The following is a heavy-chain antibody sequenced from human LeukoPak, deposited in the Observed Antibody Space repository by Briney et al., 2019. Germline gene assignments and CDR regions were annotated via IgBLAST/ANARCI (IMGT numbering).Heavy chain of an antibody. CDR1: GFNFSSHA. V-gene: IGHV3-30-3*01. D-gene: IGHD6-13*01. CDR3: ARDIAATGTYTDY. Sequence: PGRSLRLSCAASGFNFSSHAMHWVRQAPGKGLEWVAVISYDGSKKYYGDSVKGRFTISRDNSKNTLYLQMNSLRTEDTAVYYCARDIAATGTYTDYWGQGTLVTVSS. J-gene: IGHJ4*02. CDR2: ISYDGSKK.